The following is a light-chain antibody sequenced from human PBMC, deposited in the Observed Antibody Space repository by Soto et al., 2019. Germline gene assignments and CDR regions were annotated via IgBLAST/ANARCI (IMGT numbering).Light chain of an antibody. CDR1: SSDVGGYDY. CDR2: EVN. Sequence: QSVLTQPASVSGSPGQSVTISCTGTSSDVGGYDYVSWYQQHPGTAPKLILYEVNNRPSGVSNRFSGSKSGNTASLTISGLQPEDEAEYFCCSYAGRTTYVFGTGTKVTVL. CDR3: CSYAGRTTYV. J-gene: IGLJ1*01. V-gene: IGLV2-14*01.